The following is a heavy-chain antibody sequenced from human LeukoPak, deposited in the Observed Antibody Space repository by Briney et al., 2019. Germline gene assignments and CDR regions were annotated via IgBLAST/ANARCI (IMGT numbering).Heavy chain of an antibody. Sequence: ASVKVSCKVSGYTLTELSMHWVRQAPGKGLEWMGGFDPEDGETIYAQKFQGRVTMTEDTSTDTAYMELSSLRSEDTAVYYCATAGRFGENWPAFDYWGQGTLVTVSS. CDR1: GYTLTELS. CDR2: FDPEDGET. D-gene: IGHD3-10*01. V-gene: IGHV1-24*01. J-gene: IGHJ4*02. CDR3: ATAGRFGENWPAFDY.